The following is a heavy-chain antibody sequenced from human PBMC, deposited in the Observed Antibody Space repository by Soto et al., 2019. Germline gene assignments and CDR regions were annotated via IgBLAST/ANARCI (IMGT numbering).Heavy chain of an antibody. V-gene: IGHV3-33*08. CDR1: GFTFSSYG. Sequence: GGSLRLSCAASGFTFSSYGMHWVRQAPGKGLEWVAVIWYDGSNKYYADSVKGRFTISRDNSKNTLYLQMNSLRAEDTAVYYCARDQGYCSSTSCNDAFDIWGQGTMVTVSS. CDR3: ARDQGYCSSTSCNDAFDI. J-gene: IGHJ3*02. CDR2: IWYDGSNK. D-gene: IGHD2-2*01.